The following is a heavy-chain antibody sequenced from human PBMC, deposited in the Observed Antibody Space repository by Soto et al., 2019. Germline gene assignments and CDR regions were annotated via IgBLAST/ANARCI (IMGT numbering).Heavy chain of an antibody. Sequence: PSETLSLTCTVSGGSISGYYWNWIRQPPGKGLEYIGHIYYIGTTNYNPSLKSRATISVDTSKNQFSLKLTSVIAADTAVYFCARSGSKYGANAFDIWDQGTMVTVSS. V-gene: IGHV4-59*01. J-gene: IGHJ3*02. CDR1: GGSISGYY. CDR2: IYYIGTT. CDR3: ARSGSKYGANAFDI. D-gene: IGHD5-18*01.